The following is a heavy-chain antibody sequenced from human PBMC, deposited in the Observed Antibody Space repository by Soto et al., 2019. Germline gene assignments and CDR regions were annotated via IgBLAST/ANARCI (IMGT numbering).Heavy chain of an antibody. D-gene: IGHD2-2*01. CDR1: GGSFTGYY. CDR3: ARGDIVVVPAASGTLYYYYGMDV. CDR2: IIHSGST. Sequence: SETLSLTRPVYGGSFTGYYWSWIRQPPGKKLEWFGEIIHSGSTNYNPSLKSRVTISVDTSKNQFPLKLSSVTAADTAVYYCARGDIVVVPAASGTLYYYYGMDVWGQGTTVT. V-gene: IGHV4-34*01. J-gene: IGHJ6*02.